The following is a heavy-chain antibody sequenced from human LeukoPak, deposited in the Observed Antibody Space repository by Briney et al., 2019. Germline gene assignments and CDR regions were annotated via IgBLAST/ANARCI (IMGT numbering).Heavy chain of an antibody. D-gene: IGHD1-26*01. CDR2: ISYDGSNK. V-gene: IGHV3-30*04. Sequence: GGSLRLSCAASGFTFSSYAMHWVRQAPGKGLEWVAVISYDGSNKYYADSVKGRFTISRDNAKNSLYLQMNSLRAEDTAVYYCARDGGIIVGATTHFVDYWGQGTLVTVSS. CDR3: ARDGGIIVGATTHFVDY. J-gene: IGHJ4*02. CDR1: GFTFSSYA.